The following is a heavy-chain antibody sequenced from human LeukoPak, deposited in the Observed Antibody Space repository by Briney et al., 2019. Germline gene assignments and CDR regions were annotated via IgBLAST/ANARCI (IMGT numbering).Heavy chain of an antibody. Sequence: GGSLRLSCAASGFTFSNYWMNWVRQAPGKGLEWVANIKQDGSEKYYVDSVKGRFTISRDNAKNSLYLQMNSLRAEDTAVYYCARRYCSSTSCTLDYWGQGTLVTVSS. CDR2: IKQDGSEK. CDR1: GFTFSNYW. D-gene: IGHD2-2*01. CDR3: ARRYCSSTSCTLDY. J-gene: IGHJ4*02. V-gene: IGHV3-7*02.